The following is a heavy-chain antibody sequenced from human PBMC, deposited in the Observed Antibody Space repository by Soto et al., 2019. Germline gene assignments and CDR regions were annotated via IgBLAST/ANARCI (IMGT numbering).Heavy chain of an antibody. CDR1: GFTFSNYA. D-gene: IGHD5-12*01. J-gene: IGHJ4*02. CDR3: AKAVFSGYELALHEF. Sequence: GGSLRLSCAASGFTFSNYAMTWVRQAPGKGLDWVSTISGSGGRTNYADSVKGRFTISRDNSKSTLYLQMNSLRAEDTAEYYCAKAVFSGYELALHEFWGQGALVTVSS. V-gene: IGHV3-23*01. CDR2: ISGSGGRT.